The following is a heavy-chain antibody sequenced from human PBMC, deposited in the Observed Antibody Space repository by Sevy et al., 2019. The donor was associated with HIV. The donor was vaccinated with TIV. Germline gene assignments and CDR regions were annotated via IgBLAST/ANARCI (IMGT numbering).Heavy chain of an antibody. D-gene: IGHD2-2*01. CDR2: VSYDKKYK. CDR3: ARSNNIEVVPTA. CDR1: GFTFSSYA. J-gene: IGHJ5*02. Sequence: GGSLRLSCAASGFTFSSYAMHGVRQAPSKGLEWVAAVSYDKKYKYYVDSVKGRFTISRDNSKNMLFLQMSSLRPEDTALYYCARSNNIEVVPTAWGQGTRVTVSS. V-gene: IGHV3-30*04.